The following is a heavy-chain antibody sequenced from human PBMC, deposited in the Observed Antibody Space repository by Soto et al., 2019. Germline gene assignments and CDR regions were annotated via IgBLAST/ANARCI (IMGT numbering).Heavy chain of an antibody. CDR3: TSGGY. CDR2: ISNSGTAT. CDR1: GFTFSSYA. Sequence: PGGSLRLSCAASGFTFSSYAMSWVRQAPGKGLDWVSAISNSGTATYYADSVKGRFTISRDNSDNTLFLQMSSLSADDTAVYYCTSGGYWGLGTLVTVSS. D-gene: IGHD3-16*01. V-gene: IGHV3-23*01. J-gene: IGHJ4*02.